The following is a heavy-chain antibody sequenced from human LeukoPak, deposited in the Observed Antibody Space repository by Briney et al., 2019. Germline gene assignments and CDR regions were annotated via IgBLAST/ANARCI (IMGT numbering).Heavy chain of an antibody. CDR3: ARGKSRGSHIDY. Sequence: SETLSLTCTVSGGSISSYLWSWIRQPAGKGLEWIGRIYSSENTDYNPSLKSRVTISADTSKNQFSLKLRSVTAADTAVYYCARGKSRGSHIDYWGQGTLVTVSS. J-gene: IGHJ4*02. CDR1: GGSISSYL. D-gene: IGHD1-26*01. V-gene: IGHV4-4*07. CDR2: IYSSENT.